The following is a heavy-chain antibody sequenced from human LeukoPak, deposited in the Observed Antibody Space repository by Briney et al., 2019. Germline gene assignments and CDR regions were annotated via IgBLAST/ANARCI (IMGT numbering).Heavy chain of an antibody. CDR3: ARVGDYALKD. CDR2: IYYSGST. Sequence: SETLSLTCTVSGGSISSSSYYWGWIRQPPGKGLEWIGYIYYSGSTNYNPSLKSRVTISVDTSKNQFSLKLSSVTAADTAVYYCARVGDYALKDWGQGTLVTVSS. V-gene: IGHV4-61*05. D-gene: IGHD3-16*01. CDR1: GGSISSSSYY. J-gene: IGHJ4*02.